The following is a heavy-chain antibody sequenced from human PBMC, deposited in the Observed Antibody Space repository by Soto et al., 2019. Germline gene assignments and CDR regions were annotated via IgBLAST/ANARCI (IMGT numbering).Heavy chain of an antibody. CDR2: ISYDGSNK. Sequence: PGGSLRLSCAASGFTFSSYGMHWVRQAPGKGLEWVAVISYDGSNKYYADAVKGRFTISRDNSKNTLYLQMNSLRAEDTAVYYCARDSTYDSSGVVCAYRGQGSLVTVYS. CDR3: ARDSTYDSSGVVCAY. CDR1: GFTFSSYG. V-gene: IGHV3-30*03. J-gene: IGHJ4*02. D-gene: IGHD3-22*01.